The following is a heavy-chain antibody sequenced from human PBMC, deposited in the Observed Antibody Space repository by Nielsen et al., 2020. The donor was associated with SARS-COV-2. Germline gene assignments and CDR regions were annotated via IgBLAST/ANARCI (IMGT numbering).Heavy chain of an antibody. D-gene: IGHD6-6*01. CDR1: GFTFSSYS. V-gene: IGHV3-48*04. Sequence: GESLKISCAASGFTFSSYSMNWVRQAPGKGLEWVSYISSSGSTIYYADSVKGRFTISRDNAKNSLYLQMNSLRAEDTAVYYCARAGLGIAARPTYYYYGMDVWGQGTTVTVSS. CDR2: ISSSGSTI. CDR3: ARAGLGIAARPTYYYYGMDV. J-gene: IGHJ6*02.